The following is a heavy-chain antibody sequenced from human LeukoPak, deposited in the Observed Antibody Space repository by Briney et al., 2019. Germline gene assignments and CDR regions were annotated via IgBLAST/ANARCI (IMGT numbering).Heavy chain of an antibody. V-gene: IGHV4-34*01. D-gene: IGHD3-16*01. CDR2: INHSGST. J-gene: IGHJ5*02. Sequence: PSETLSLTCAVYGASFSAYYWSWLRQPPGKGLEWIGEINHSGSTNYNPSLKSRVTISVDTSKNQFSLKLRYVTAADTAVYYCARDWGSNWFDPWGQGTLVTVSS. CDR3: ARDWGSNWFDP. CDR1: GASFSAYY.